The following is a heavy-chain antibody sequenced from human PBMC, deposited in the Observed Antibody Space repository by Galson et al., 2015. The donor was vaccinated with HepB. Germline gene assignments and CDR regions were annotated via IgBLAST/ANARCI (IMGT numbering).Heavy chain of an antibody. Sequence: SVKVSCKASGGTFSSYAISWVRQAPGQGLEWMGGIIPIFGTANYAQKFQGRVTITADESTSTAYMELSSLRSEDTAVYYCARDGRGYGRLGELSLVYWGQGTLVTVSS. V-gene: IGHV1-69*13. CDR2: IIPIFGTA. CDR3: ARDGRGYGRLGELSLVY. CDR1: GGTFSSYA. D-gene: IGHD3-16*02. J-gene: IGHJ4*02.